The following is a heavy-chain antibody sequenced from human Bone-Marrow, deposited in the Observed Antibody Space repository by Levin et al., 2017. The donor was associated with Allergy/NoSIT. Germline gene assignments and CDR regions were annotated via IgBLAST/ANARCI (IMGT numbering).Heavy chain of an antibody. CDR1: GFSFDDYA. Sequence: GGSLRLSCAASGFSFDDYAMHWVRQAPGKGLEWVSGITWDSGTIGYAGSVKGRFTISRDNAKNSLYLQMNGLRPEDTASYYCVKDVGTYYYGSGNYFDYWGQGTVVTVSS. CDR3: VKDVGTYYYGSGNYFDY. V-gene: IGHV3-9*01. J-gene: IGHJ4*02. CDR2: ITWDSGTI. D-gene: IGHD3-10*01.